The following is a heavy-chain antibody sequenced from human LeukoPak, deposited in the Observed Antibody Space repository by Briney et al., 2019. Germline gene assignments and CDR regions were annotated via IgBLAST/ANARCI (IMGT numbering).Heavy chain of an antibody. V-gene: IGHV1-69-2*01. D-gene: IGHD3-3*01. J-gene: IGHJ4*02. CDR1: AYTFTDYY. CDR3: VFSPWSAFMLDY. CDR2: LDPENGEA. Sequence: GASVKVSCKASAYTFTDYYMHWVQQAPGEGLAWMGRLDPENGEAIYAENFQGRVNITADTSTETAYMELSSLRSEDTAVYYCVFSPWSAFMLDYWGPGTLVTVSS.